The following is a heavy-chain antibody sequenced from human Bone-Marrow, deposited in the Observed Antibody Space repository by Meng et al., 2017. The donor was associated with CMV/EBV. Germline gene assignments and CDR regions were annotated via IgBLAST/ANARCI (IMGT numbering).Heavy chain of an antibody. CDR3: AKDIRSSGGGYYYGMDV. CDR1: GFTFSSYS. D-gene: IGHD3-16*01. CDR2: ISWNSGSI. V-gene: IGHV3-9*01. J-gene: IGHJ6*02. Sequence: SLKISCAASGFTFSSYSMNWVRQAPGKGLEWVSGISWNSGSIGYADSVKGRFTISRDNAKNSLYLQMNSLRAEDTALYYCAKDIRSSGGGYYYGMDVWGQGTTVTVSS.